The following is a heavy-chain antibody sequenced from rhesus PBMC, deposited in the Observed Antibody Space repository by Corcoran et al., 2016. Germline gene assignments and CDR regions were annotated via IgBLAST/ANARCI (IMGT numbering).Heavy chain of an antibody. CDR3: ARAPHPSGTTFGY. J-gene: IGHJ4*01. Sequence: QVTLKESGPALVKPTQTLTLTCTFSGFSISTTGAHVGWIRQPPGKALEWLATIYWKDGKYDSTSRKSSLTISKDTSKNQVVLTMTTMDPVDTATYYCARAPHPSGTTFGYWGQGVLVTVSS. V-gene: IGHV2-95*01. CDR1: GFSISTTGAH. CDR2: IYWKDGK. D-gene: IGHD1-20*01.